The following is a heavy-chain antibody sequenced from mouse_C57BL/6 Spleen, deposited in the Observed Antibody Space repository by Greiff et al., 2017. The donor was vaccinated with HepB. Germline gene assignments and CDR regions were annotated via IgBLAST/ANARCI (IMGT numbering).Heavy chain of an antibody. J-gene: IGHJ2*01. CDR1: GYSITSGYY. D-gene: IGHD1-1*01. CDR3: ARVHYGSSYFDY. Sequence: DVKLVESGPGLVKPSQSLSLTCSVTGYSITSGYYWNWIRQFPGNKLEWMGYISYDGSNNYNPSLKNRISITRDTSKNQFFLKLNSVTTEDTATYYCARVHYGSSYFDYWGQGTTLTVSS. V-gene: IGHV3-6*01. CDR2: ISYDGSN.